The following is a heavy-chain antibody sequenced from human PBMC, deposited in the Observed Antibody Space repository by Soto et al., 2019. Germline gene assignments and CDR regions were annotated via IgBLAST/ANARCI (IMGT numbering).Heavy chain of an antibody. J-gene: IGHJ4*02. CDR3: ASGYGTDY. V-gene: IGHV1-3*01. CDR2: INAGNSDT. D-gene: IGHD5-18*01. CDR1: GYTFTTFA. Sequence: QVQLVQSGAEVKKPGASVRVSCKASGYTFTTFAMHWVRQTPGQRPEWMGWINAGNSDTRYSPKFQGRVTITRDTSASTAYMDLHRLTSEDTAVYYCASGYGTDYWGQGTLFTVSS.